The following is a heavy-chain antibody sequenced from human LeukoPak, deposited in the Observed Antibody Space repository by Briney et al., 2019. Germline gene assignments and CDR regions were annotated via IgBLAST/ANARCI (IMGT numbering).Heavy chain of an antibody. CDR2: IGGSGGNT. CDR1: GFTFSSYA. D-gene: IGHD3-22*01. CDR3: AKGSRQDYDTSGYFY. J-gene: IGHJ4*02. V-gene: IGHV3-23*01. Sequence: GGSLRLSCAASGFTFSSYAMSWVRQAPGKGLEWVSAIGGSGGNTYHADSVKGRFTISRDNSKNTLYLQMNSLRAEDTAVYYCAKGSRQDYDTSGYFYWGQGSLVTVSS.